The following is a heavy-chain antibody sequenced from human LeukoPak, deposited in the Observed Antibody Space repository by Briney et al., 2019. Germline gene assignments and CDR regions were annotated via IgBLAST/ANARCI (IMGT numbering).Heavy chain of an antibody. J-gene: IGHJ4*02. CDR1: GGSTSSSNYY. CDR3: ARLGAGPTYYDFWSGYSSFYFDY. Sequence: SETLSLTCTVSGGSTSSSNYYWGWIRQPPGKGLEWIGGIHYSGNTYYNPSLKSRVTISVDTSKNQFSLKLSSVTAADTAVYYCARLGAGPTYYDFWSGYSSFYFDYWGQGALVTVSS. V-gene: IGHV4-39*01. D-gene: IGHD3-3*01. CDR2: IHYSGNT.